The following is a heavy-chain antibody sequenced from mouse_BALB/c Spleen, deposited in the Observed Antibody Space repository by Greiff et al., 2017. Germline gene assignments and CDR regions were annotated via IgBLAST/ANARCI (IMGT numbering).Heavy chain of an antibody. CDR2: IWSGGST. D-gene: IGHD2-1*01. CDR1: GFSLTSYG. J-gene: IGHJ4*01. V-gene: IGHV2-2*02. CDR3: ARSYGNYRCYAMDY. Sequence: VQLQQSGPGLVQPSQSLSITCTVSGFSLTSYGVHWVRQSPGKGLEWLGVIWSGGSTDYNAAFISRLSISKDNSKSQVFFKMNSLQANDTAIYYCARSYGNYRCYAMDYWGQGTSVTVSS.